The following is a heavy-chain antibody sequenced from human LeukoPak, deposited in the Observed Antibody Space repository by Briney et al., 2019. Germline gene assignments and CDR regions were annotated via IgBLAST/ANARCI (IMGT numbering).Heavy chain of an antibody. D-gene: IGHD6-6*01. CDR1: GFTFSTYW. Sequence: GGSLRLSCAASGFTFSTYWMHWVRQAPGKGLVWVSRINSDGSSTYYADSVKGRFTISRDNAKSTLYLQMNSLRAEDTAVYYCARSVTTTARPPGYWGQGTLVTVSS. CDR2: INSDGSST. V-gene: IGHV3-74*01. CDR3: ARSVTTTARPPGY. J-gene: IGHJ4*02.